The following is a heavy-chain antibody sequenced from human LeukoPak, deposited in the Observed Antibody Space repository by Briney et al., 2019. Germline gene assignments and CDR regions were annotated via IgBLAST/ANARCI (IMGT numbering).Heavy chain of an antibody. D-gene: IGHD4-23*01. CDR3: TNTAPNGGPS. CDR1: GFTFSTSG. Sequence: GGSLRLSCAASGFTFSTSGMHWVRQAPGKGPEWVALISYDGSKEYYADSVEGRFTISRDNSKNTLHLQMNSLRGEDTAVYYCTNTAPNGGPSWGQGTLVTVSS. V-gene: IGHV3-30*18. J-gene: IGHJ5*02. CDR2: ISYDGSKE.